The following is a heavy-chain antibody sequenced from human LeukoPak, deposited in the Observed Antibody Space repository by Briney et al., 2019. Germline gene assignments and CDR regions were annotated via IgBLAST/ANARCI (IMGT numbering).Heavy chain of an antibody. CDR3: ARDNRGLGSGSSRGYFDY. CDR1: GFTFSSYG. Sequence: GGSLRLSCAASGFTFSSYGMHWVRQAPGKGLEWVAVIWYDGSNKYYADSVKGRFTISRDNSKNTLYLQTNSLRAEDTAVYYCARDNRGLGSGSSRGYFDYWGQGTLVTVSS. D-gene: IGHD3-10*01. J-gene: IGHJ4*02. V-gene: IGHV3-33*01. CDR2: IWYDGSNK.